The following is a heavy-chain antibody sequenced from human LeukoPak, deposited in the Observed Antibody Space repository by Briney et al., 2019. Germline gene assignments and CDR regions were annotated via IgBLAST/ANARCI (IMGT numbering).Heavy chain of an antibody. J-gene: IGHJ4*02. Sequence: GGSLRLSCAASGFTFSSYAMTWVRQAPGKGLEWVSTIRGNGDRTHYADSVKGRFTISRDNSKNTLYLQMNSLRGEDSAIYYCAKGQELDDGVFDSWGQGTLVTVSS. D-gene: IGHD1-1*01. CDR2: IRGNGDRT. V-gene: IGHV3-23*01. CDR1: GFTFSSYA. CDR3: AKGQELDDGVFDS.